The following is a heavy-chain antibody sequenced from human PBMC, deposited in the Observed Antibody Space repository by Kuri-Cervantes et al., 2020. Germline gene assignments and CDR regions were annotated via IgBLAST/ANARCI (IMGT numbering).Heavy chain of an antibody. CDR2: ISSSSTI. Sequence: GGSLRLSCAASGFTFSSYSMNWVRQAPGKGLEWVSYISSSSTIYYADSVKGRFTISRDNAKNSLYLQMNSLRDEDTAVYYCARVEGATTYYYYGMDVWGQGTTVTVSS. J-gene: IGHJ6*02. CDR3: ARVEGATTYYYYGMDV. V-gene: IGHV3-48*02. CDR1: GFTFSSYS. D-gene: IGHD1-26*01.